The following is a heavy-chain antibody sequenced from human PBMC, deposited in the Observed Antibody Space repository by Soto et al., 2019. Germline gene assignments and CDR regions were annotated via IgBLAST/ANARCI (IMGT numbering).Heavy chain of an antibody. CDR2: IYNSGST. Sequence: QVQLQESGPGLVKPSQTLSLTCTVSGGSISSGGYFWSWIRQHPGNGLEWIGCIYNSGSTYYNPPLKRRVTISVDTTKNHFSLKLSSVTAADTAVYYCATEGAAPYYNHGMDVWGQGTTVTVAS. V-gene: IGHV4-31*03. CDR3: ATEGAAPYYNHGMDV. J-gene: IGHJ6*02. CDR1: GGSISSGGYF. D-gene: IGHD6-6*01.